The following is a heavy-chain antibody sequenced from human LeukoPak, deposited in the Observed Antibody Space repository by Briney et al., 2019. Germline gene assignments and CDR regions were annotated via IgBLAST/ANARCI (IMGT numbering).Heavy chain of an antibody. D-gene: IGHD6-19*01. CDR2: ISDSGANT. CDR1: GFTFSTYA. Sequence: GGSLRLSCAASGFTFSTYAMSWVRQAPGKGLEWVSTISDSGANTYYTDSVRGRFTISRDNSKNTLYLQKNSLRADDTAIYYCAKSMTLQWRGFFDLWGRGTHVTVSS. CDR3: AKSMTLQWRGFFDL. J-gene: IGHJ2*01. V-gene: IGHV3-23*01.